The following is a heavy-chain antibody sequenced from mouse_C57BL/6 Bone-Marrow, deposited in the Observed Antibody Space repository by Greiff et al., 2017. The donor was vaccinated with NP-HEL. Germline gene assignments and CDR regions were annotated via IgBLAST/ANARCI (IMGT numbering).Heavy chain of an antibody. J-gene: IGHJ4*01. V-gene: IGHV1-52*01. CDR1: GYTFTSYW. Sequence: QSCKASGYTFTSYWMHWVKQRPIQGLEWIGNIDPSDSETHYNQKFKDKATLTVDKSSSTAYMQLSSLTSEDSAVYYCAAFYYGNLYAMDYWGQGTSVSVSS. CDR3: AAFYYGNLYAMDY. D-gene: IGHD2-1*01. CDR2: IDPSDSET.